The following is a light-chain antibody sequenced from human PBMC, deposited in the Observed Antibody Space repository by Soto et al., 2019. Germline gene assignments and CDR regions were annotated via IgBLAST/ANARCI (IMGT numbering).Light chain of an antibody. V-gene: IGKV3-20*01. CDR1: QSVRTNY. Sequence: EIVLTQSPGTLSLSPGERPTLSCRASQSVRTNYLAWYQQKPGQAPRLLIYGASSRATGIPDRFSGSGSGTDFTLTISSLEPDDFTVYCCQQHSDWPLTFGGGTKGDIK. CDR2: GAS. J-gene: IGKJ4*01. CDR3: QQHSDWPLT.